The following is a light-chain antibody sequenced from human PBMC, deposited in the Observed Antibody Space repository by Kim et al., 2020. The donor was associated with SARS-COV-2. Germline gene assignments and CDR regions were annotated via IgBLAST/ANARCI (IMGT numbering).Light chain of an antibody. CDR1: SSNIGNNY. Sequence: GQRVTISCSGSSSNIGNNYVYWYQQLPGTAPKLLIYANDKRPSGIPDRLSGSKSGTSATLGITGLQTGDEADYYCGTWDSSLSAWVFGGGTKVTVL. CDR2: AND. CDR3: GTWDSSLSAWV. V-gene: IGLV1-51*01. J-gene: IGLJ3*02.